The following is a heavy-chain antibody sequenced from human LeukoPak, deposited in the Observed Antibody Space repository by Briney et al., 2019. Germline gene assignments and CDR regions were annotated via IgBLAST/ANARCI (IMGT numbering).Heavy chain of an antibody. CDR2: IYTSGTT. CDR1: AGSISNYF. Sequence: SETLSLTCTVSAGSISNYFWSWIRQPAGKGLEWIGRIYTSGTTNHSPSLKSRVTMSVDTSTNQFSLKLTSVTAADTAVYYCARENGSGSRGLDFWGQGTLVTVSS. CDR3: ARENGSGSRGLDF. V-gene: IGHV4-4*07. D-gene: IGHD3-10*01. J-gene: IGHJ4*02.